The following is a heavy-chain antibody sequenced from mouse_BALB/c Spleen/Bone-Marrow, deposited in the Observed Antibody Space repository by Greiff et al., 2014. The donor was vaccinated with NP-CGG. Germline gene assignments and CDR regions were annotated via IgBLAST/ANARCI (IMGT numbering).Heavy chain of an antibody. V-gene: IGHV1-9*01. CDR1: GYTFSSYW. CDR3: VCRGDYYGYFDV. D-gene: IGHD2-4*01. J-gene: IGHJ1*01. CDR2: ILPGSGTT. Sequence: QVQLQQSGAELMKPGASVKISCKATGYTFSSYWIEWVNQRPGHGLEWIGEILPGSGTTNYNENFKGKATFTADTSSNTSYMQLSSLTSEDSAVNYCVCRGDYYGYFDVWGAGTTVTVSS.